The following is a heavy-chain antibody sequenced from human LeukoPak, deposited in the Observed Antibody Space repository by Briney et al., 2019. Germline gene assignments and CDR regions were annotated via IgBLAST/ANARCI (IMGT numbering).Heavy chain of an antibody. CDR2: VHLSGRT. V-gene: IGHV4-4*02. CDR3: AREGGPYRPLDY. J-gene: IGHJ4*02. CDR1: GGSISSTNW. Sequence: SGPTLLKPSGTLSLTCGVSGGSISSTNWWTWVRQPPGEGLEWIGEVHLSGRTNYNPSLESRVTMSVDMSENHISLKLTSVTAADTAVYYCAREGGPYRPLDYSGQGTLVTVSS.